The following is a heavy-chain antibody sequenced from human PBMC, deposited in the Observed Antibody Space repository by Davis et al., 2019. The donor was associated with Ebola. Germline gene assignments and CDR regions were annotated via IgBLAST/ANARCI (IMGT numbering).Heavy chain of an antibody. J-gene: IGHJ4*02. CDR3: ARRGTAGSSPWDY. V-gene: IGHV1-2*02. CDR1: GYTFTGYY. CDR2: INPNSGGT. D-gene: IGHD3-10*01. Sequence: ASVKVSCKASGYTFTGYYIHWVRQAPGQGLEWMGWINPNSGGTNYAQKFQGRVTMTRDTSISTAYMELSRLRSDDTAVYYCARRGTAGSSPWDYWGQGTLVTVSS.